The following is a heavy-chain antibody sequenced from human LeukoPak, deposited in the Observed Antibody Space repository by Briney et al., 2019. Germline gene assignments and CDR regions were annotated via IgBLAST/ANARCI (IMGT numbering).Heavy chain of an antibody. J-gene: IGHJ5*02. CDR1: GFTLSDYY. CDR3: ARVRTYDSSGYLSYNWFDP. V-gene: IGHV3-11*01. Sequence: GGSLRLSCAASGFTLSDYYMSWIRQAPGKGLEWVSYISSSGSTIYYADSVKGRFTISRDNAKNSLYLQMNSLRAEDTAVYYCARVRTYDSSGYLSYNWFDPWGQGTLVTVSS. CDR2: ISSSGSTI. D-gene: IGHD3-22*01.